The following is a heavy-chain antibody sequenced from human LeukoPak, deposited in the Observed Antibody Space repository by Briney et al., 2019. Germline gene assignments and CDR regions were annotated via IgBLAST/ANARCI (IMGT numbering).Heavy chain of an antibody. J-gene: IGHJ4*02. CDR2: ISWNSGSI. Sequence: QAGRSLRLSCAASGFTFDDYAMHWVRQAPGKGLEWVSGISWNSGSIGYADSVKGRFTISRDNAKNSLYLQMNSLRAEDTALYYCAKDKREYSYGYTLFDYWGQGTLVTVSS. CDR1: GFTFDDYA. V-gene: IGHV3-9*01. CDR3: AKDKREYSYGYTLFDY. D-gene: IGHD5-18*01.